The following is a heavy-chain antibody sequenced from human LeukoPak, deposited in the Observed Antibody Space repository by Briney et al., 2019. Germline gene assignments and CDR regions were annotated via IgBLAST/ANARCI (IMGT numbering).Heavy chain of an antibody. CDR1: GLTVSSNY. Sequence: GGSLRLSCVASGLTVSSNYMIWVRQAPGKGLEWVSVIYSAGNTYYADSVKGRFTISRHNSENTLYLQMNSLRVEDTAVYYCARGGTPGYSSGRIDYWGQGTLVTVSS. CDR3: ARGGTPGYSSGRIDY. J-gene: IGHJ4*02. CDR2: IYSAGNT. V-gene: IGHV3-53*04. D-gene: IGHD6-19*01.